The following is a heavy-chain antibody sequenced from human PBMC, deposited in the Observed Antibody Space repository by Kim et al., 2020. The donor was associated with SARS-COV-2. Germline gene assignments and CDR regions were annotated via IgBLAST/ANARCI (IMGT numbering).Heavy chain of an antibody. V-gene: IGHV1-46*01. J-gene: IGHJ4*02. CDR1: GYTFTSYY. D-gene: IGHD2-15*01. CDR2: INPTGGTT. Sequence: ASVKVSCKASGYTFTSYYIHWVRQAPGQGLEWMGIINPTGGTTIYTQKFRGRVTMTRDTSTSTVYMELSSLRSEDTAVYYCAREFSAGFVGYWGQGTLVTVSS. CDR3: AREFSAGFVGY.